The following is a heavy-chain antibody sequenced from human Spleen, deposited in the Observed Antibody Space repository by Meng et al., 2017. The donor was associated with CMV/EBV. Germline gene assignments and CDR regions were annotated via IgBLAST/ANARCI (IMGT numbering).Heavy chain of an antibody. CDR1: GGSISSYY. J-gene: IGHJ4*02. Sequence: SETLSLTCTVPGGSISSYYWSWIRQPPGKGLEWIGYIYYSGSTNYNPSLKSRVTRSVDTSKNQFSLKLSSVTAADTAVYYCARDTGGGRFDYWGQGTLVTVSS. V-gene: IGHV4-59*01. CDR2: IYYSGST. CDR3: ARDTGGGRFDY. D-gene: IGHD2-8*02.